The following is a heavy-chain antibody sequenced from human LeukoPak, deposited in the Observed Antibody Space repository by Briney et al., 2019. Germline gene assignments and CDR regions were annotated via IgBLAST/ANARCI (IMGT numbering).Heavy chain of an antibody. Sequence: ASVKVSCKASGGTFSSYAISWVRQAPGQGLEWMGGIIPIFGTANYAQKFQGRVTITADESTSTAYMELSSLRSEDTAVYYCARGYSGYDFSGEGYYSDYWGQGTLVTVSS. V-gene: IGHV1-69*13. D-gene: IGHD5-12*01. CDR3: ARGYSGYDFSGEGYYSDY. J-gene: IGHJ4*02. CDR1: GGTFSSYA. CDR2: IIPIFGTA.